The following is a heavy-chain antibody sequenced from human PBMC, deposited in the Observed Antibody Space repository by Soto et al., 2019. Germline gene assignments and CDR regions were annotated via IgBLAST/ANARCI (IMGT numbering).Heavy chain of an antibody. D-gene: IGHD3-22*01. CDR2: IIPIFGTA. J-gene: IGHJ4*02. V-gene: IGHV1-69*13. Sequence: SVKVSCKASGGTFSSYAISWVRQAPGQGLEWMGGIIPIFGTANYAQKFQGRVTITADESTSTAYMELSSLRSEDTAVYYCARFPAGYDSSGYFDYWGQGTLVTVSS. CDR3: ARFPAGYDSSGYFDY. CDR1: GGTFSSYA.